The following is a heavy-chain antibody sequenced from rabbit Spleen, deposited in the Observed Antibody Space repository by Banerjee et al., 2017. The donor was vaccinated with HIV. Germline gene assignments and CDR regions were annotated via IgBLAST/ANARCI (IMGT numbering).Heavy chain of an antibody. J-gene: IGHJ3*01. CDR1: GFTLSSYY. CDR2: IDPVFGIT. D-gene: IGHD8-1*01. CDR3: ARDGAGGSYFAL. V-gene: IGHV1S7*01. Sequence: HLKESGGGLVQPGGSLKLSCTASGFTLSSYYMNWVRQAPGKGLEWIGYIDPVFGITYYANWVNGRFSISRENAQNTVCLQMTSLTAADTATYFCARDGAGGSYFALWGQGTLVTVS.